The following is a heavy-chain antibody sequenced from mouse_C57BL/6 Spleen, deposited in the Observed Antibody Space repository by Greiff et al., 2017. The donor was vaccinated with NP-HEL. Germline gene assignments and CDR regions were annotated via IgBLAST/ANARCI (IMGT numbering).Heavy chain of an antibody. D-gene: IGHD2-3*01. Sequence: EVQLQQSGPELVKPGASVKIPCKASGYTFTDYNMDWVKQSHGKSLEWIGDINPNNGGTIYNQKFKGKATLTVDKSSSTAYMELRSLTSEDTAVYYCARWGDGYYRSYFDYWGQGTTLTVSS. CDR3: ARWGDGYYRSYFDY. J-gene: IGHJ2*01. V-gene: IGHV1-18*01. CDR1: GYTFTDYN. CDR2: INPNNGGT.